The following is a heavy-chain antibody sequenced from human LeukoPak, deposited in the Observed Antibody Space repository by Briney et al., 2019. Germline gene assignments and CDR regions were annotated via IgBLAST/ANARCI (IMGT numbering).Heavy chain of an antibody. CDR2: IYYSGST. CDR3: ARETCSGGSCDLLDY. V-gene: IGHV4-59*01. Sequence: SETLSLTCTVSGGSISSYYWSWIRQPPGKGLEWIGYIYYSGSTNYNPSLKSRVTISVDTSKNQFSLKLSSVTAADTAVYYCARETCSGGSCDLLDYWGQGTLVTVSS. J-gene: IGHJ4*02. D-gene: IGHD2-15*01. CDR1: GGSISSYY.